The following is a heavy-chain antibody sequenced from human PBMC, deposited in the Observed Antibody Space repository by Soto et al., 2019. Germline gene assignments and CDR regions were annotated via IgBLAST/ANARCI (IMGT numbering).Heavy chain of an antibody. J-gene: IGHJ6*03. CDR2: INHSGST. CDR1: GGSFSGYY. Sequence: SETLSLTCAVDGGSFSGYYWSWIRQPPGKGLEWIGEINHSGSTNYNPSLKSRVTISVDTSKNQFSLKLSSVTAADTAVYYCARGYYDFWSGYYTEGYYYYMDVWGKGTTVT. CDR3: ARGYYDFWSGYYTEGYYYYMDV. D-gene: IGHD3-3*01. V-gene: IGHV4-34*01.